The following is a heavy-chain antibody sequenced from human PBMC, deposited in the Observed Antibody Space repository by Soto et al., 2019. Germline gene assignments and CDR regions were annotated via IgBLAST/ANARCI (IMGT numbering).Heavy chain of an antibody. D-gene: IGHD3-22*01. CDR3: AGEDGYKFDY. CDR2: IHYSGTT. CDR1: GDSITNGRYY. V-gene: IGHV4-31*03. Sequence: SETLSLTCTVSGDSITNGRYYWSWIRQHPGKGLEWIGYIHYSGTTYYNPSLKSRVTISVDMSKNQFSLKLSSVTAADTAVYYCAGEDGYKFDYWGQGTLVTVSS. J-gene: IGHJ4*02.